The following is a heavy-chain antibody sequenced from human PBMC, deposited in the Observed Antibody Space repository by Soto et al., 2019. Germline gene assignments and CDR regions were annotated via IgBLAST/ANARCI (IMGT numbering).Heavy chain of an antibody. CDR3: ARDGSGSPSSGWPYWYFDL. D-gene: IGHD6-19*01. CDR2: IWYDGSNK. CDR1: GFTFSSYG. Sequence: QVQLVESGGGVVQPGRSLRLSCAASGFTFSSYGMHWVRQAPGKGLEWVAVIWYDGSNKYYADSVKGRFTISRDNSKNTLYLQMNSLRAEDTAVYYCARDGSGSPSSGWPYWYFDLWGRGTLVTVSS. J-gene: IGHJ2*01. V-gene: IGHV3-33*01.